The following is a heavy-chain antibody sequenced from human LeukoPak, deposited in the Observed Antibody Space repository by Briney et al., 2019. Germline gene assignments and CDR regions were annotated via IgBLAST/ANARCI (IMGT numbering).Heavy chain of an antibody. V-gene: IGHV1-2*02. CDR3: ARGDIMGVTDYRYFDF. J-gene: IGHJ4*02. D-gene: IGHD1-26*01. CDR1: GYTFTGHY. Sequence: ASVKVSCKTSGYTFTGHYIHWVRQAPGQGLEWMGWINPNSGGTNYAQNFQGRVTMARDTSISTAYMELSRVRSDDTAMYYCARGDIMGVTDYRYFDFWGQGTLVTVSS. CDR2: INPNSGGT.